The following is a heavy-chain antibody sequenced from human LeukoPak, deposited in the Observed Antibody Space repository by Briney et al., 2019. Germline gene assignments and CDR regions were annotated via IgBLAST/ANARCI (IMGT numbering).Heavy chain of an antibody. Sequence: SETLSLTCTASGGSISSSSYYWGWIRQPPGKGLEWIGSIYYSGSTYYNPSLKSRVTISVDTSKNQFSLKLSSVTAADTAVYYCARLVAQQGLDYWGQGTLVTVSS. CDR1: GGSISSSSYY. CDR3: ARLVAQQGLDY. CDR2: IYYSGST. V-gene: IGHV4-39*01. J-gene: IGHJ4*02. D-gene: IGHD6-13*01.